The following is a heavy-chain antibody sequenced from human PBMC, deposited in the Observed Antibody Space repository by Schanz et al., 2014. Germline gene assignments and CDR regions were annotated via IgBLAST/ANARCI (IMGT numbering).Heavy chain of an antibody. Sequence: EVQVVESGGGLVQPGGSLRLSCAASGFNFSDYAMCWVRQAPGKGLEWVSAISGGGGTTYYADSVKGRFTISRDNSKNTLYLQMNSLRAEDTAVYYCARDHTTESYYSAGPPIDYWGQGTLLTVSS. J-gene: IGHJ4*02. CDR1: GFNFSDYA. D-gene: IGHD1-26*01. V-gene: IGHV3-23*04. CDR2: ISGGGGTT. CDR3: ARDHTTESYYSAGPPIDY.